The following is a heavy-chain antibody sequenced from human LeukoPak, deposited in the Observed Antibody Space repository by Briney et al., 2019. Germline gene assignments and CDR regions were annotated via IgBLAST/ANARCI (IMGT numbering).Heavy chain of an antibody. V-gene: IGHV3-30*02. CDR2: IRYDEGNE. Sequence: GGSLRLSCAATGFTFSSYGMHWVRQAPGKGLEWVAFIRYDEGNEYYADSVKGRFTISRDNSKNTLFLQMNSLRAEDTAVYYCAKDDVEMATIGIYYFDYWGQGTLVTVSS. CDR3: AKDDVEMATIGIYYFDY. D-gene: IGHD5-24*01. CDR1: GFTFSSYG. J-gene: IGHJ4*02.